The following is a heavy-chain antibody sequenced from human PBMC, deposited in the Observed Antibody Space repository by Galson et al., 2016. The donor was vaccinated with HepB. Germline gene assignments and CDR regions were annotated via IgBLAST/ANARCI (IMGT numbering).Heavy chain of an antibody. Sequence: SVKVSCKASGYTFTNYAMHWVRQAPGQRLEWMGWINAGNGHTKYSQKFQGRVTITRDTSASTDYMELSSLRSEDTAVYYCARDPEYCSSTSCYVYYYMDVWGKGTTVTVSS. V-gene: IGHV1-3*01. CDR1: GYTFTNYA. D-gene: IGHD2-2*01. J-gene: IGHJ6*03. CDR3: ARDPEYCSSTSCYVYYYMDV. CDR2: INAGNGHT.